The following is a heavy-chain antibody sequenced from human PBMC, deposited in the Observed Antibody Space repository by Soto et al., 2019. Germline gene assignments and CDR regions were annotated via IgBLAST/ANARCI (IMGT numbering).Heavy chain of an antibody. CDR1: GGSISSGGYY. J-gene: IGHJ4*02. CDR2: IYYSGST. CDR3: ARDKSGGGYPSLGGY. Sequence: QVQLQESGPGLVKPSQTLSLTCTVSGGSISSGGYYWSWIRQHPGKGLEWIGYIYYSGSTYYNPSLKSRVTIPVDTSKNQFSLKLSSVTAADTAVYYCARDKSGGGYPSLGGYWGQGTLVTVSS. D-gene: IGHD3-22*01. V-gene: IGHV4-31*03.